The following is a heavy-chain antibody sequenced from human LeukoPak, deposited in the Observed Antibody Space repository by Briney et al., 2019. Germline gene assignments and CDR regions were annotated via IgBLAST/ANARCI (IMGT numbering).Heavy chain of an antibody. CDR1: GGSISSYY. J-gene: IGHJ4*02. CDR2: IYYSGST. Sequence: SETLSLTCTVSGGSISSYYWSWIRQPPGKGLEWIGYIYYSGSTNYNPSLKSRVTISVDTSKNQFSLKLSSVTAADTAVYYCARVPRRELVFDYWGQGTLVTVSS. D-gene: IGHD1-26*01. V-gene: IGHV4-59*01. CDR3: ARVPRRELVFDY.